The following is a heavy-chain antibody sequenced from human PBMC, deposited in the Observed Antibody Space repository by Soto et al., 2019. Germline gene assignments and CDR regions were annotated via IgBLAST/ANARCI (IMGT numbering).Heavy chain of an antibody. J-gene: IGHJ4*02. CDR3: ASSYGSGYRAFDY. Sequence: QVQLVQSGAEVKRPGSSVKVSCKASGDTFTFYSINWVRQAPGLGIEWMGRINPILSMSNYAQRFQGRVTMTADKSTSTAYMELSRLRSEDTAIYYCASSYGSGYRAFDYWGQGALVTVSS. D-gene: IGHD3-10*01. CDR2: INPILSMS. V-gene: IGHV1-69*02. CDR1: GDTFTFYS.